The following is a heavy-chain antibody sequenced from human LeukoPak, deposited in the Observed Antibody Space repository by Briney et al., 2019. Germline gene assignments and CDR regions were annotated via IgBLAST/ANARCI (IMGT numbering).Heavy chain of an antibody. D-gene: IGHD1-26*01. CDR3: ARDHPSGSYSGY. V-gene: IGHV4-39*07. CDR2: IYYSGST. Sequence: SETLSLTCTVSGGSISSSSYYWGWIRQPPGKGLEWIGSIYYSGSTYYNPSLKSRVTISVDTSKNQFSLKLSSVTAADTAVYYCARDHPSGSYSGYWGQGTLVTVSS. J-gene: IGHJ4*02. CDR1: GGSISSSSYY.